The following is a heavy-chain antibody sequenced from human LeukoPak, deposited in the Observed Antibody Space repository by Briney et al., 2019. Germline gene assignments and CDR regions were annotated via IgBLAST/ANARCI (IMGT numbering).Heavy chain of an antibody. CDR3: ARRLDSESYYKLGY. CDR1: GYTFTGYY. V-gene: IGHV1-2*02. Sequence: GASVKASCKASGYTFTGYYMHGVRQAPGHRFECMGWINPNSGGTNYVQKLQGRVTMTRDKSISTAYMDLSRLRSDDTAVYYCARRLDSESYYKLGYWGQGTLVTVSS. J-gene: IGHJ4*02. CDR2: INPNSGGT. D-gene: IGHD3-10*01.